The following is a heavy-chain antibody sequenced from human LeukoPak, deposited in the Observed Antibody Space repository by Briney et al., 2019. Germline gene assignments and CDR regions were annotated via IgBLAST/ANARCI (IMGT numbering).Heavy chain of an antibody. CDR2: INSDGSST. CDR1: GFTFSSYW. Sequence: GGSLRLSCAASGFTFSSYWMHWVRQAPGKGLVWVSRINSDGSSTSYADSVKGRFTISRDNAKNTLYLQMNGLRAEDTAVYYCARVSGSYFGIDYWGQGTLVTVSS. D-gene: IGHD1-26*01. J-gene: IGHJ4*02. V-gene: IGHV3-74*01. CDR3: ARVSGSYFGIDY.